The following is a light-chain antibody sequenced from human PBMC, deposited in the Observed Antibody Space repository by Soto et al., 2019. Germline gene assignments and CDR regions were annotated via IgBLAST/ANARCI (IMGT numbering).Light chain of an antibody. J-gene: IGLJ1*01. Sequence: QSVLTQPPSVSGAPGQRVTISCTGSSSNIGAGSDVHWYQQLPGTVPKLLIFANINRPSGVPDRFSASKSGTSASLAITGLQAGGEADYYRPSYDFRPSGYVFGTGTKLTVL. CDR2: ANI. CDR3: PSYDFRPSGYV. CDR1: SSNIGAGSD. V-gene: IGLV1-40*01.